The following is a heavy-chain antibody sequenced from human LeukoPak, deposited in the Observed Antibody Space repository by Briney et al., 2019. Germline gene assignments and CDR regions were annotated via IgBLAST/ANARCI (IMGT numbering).Heavy chain of an antibody. CDR2: ISYDGSNK. D-gene: IGHD6-13*01. CDR3: ATGLDSGYSSSWFRRFDY. J-gene: IGHJ4*02. Sequence: GGSLRLSCAASGFTVSSNYMSWVRQAPGKGLEWVAVISYDGSNKYYADSVKGRFTISRDNSKNTLYLQMNSLRAEDTAVYYCATGLDSGYSSSWFRRFDYWGQGTLVTVSS. V-gene: IGHV3-30*03. CDR1: GFTVSSNY.